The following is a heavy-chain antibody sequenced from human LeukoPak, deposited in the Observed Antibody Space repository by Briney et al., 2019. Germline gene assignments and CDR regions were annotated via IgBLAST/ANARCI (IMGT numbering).Heavy chain of an antibody. CDR3: ATRKYYYDSSGYYLFDY. Sequence: GGSLRLSCAASGFTFSDYYMSWIRQAPGKGLECVSYISGSSSYTNYAYSVKGRFTISRDNAKNSLYLQMNSLRAEDTAVYYCATRKYYYDSSGYYLFDYWGQGTLVTVSS. D-gene: IGHD3-22*01. CDR1: GFTFSDYY. CDR2: ISGSSSYT. V-gene: IGHV3-11*03. J-gene: IGHJ4*02.